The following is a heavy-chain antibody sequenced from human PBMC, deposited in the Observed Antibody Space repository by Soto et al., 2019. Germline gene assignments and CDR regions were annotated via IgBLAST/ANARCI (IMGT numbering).Heavy chain of an antibody. V-gene: IGHV3-7*03. D-gene: IGHD6-6*01. CDR3: ARSQYSSSSYYFEF. Sequence: PGRSLRLSCAASGFYLSSYCMRWVRQDKGKGLEWVATIKQDGSEKHYVDSVKGRFTISRDNAKNSLYLEMTNMDPVDTATYYCARSQYSSSSYYFEFWGKGTLVPVSS. J-gene: IGHJ4*02. CDR1: GFYLSSYC. CDR2: IKQDGSEK.